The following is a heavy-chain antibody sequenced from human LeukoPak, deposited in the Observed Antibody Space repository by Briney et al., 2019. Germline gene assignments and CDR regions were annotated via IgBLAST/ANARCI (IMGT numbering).Heavy chain of an antibody. CDR1: GYTFTSYD. J-gene: IGHJ4*02. Sequence: GASVKVSCKASGYTFTSYDINWVRQATGQGLEWMGWMNPNSGNTGYAQKFQGRVTMTRNTSISTAYMELSGLRSEDTAVYYCARKGYDFWSGYYDPIYFDYWGQGTLVTVSS. V-gene: IGHV1-8*01. CDR3: ARKGYDFWSGYYDPIYFDY. D-gene: IGHD3-3*01. CDR2: MNPNSGNT.